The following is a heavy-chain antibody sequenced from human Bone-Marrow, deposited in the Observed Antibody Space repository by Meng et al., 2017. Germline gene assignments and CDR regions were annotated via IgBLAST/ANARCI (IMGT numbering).Heavy chain of an antibody. CDR1: GYSFTSYW. D-gene: IGHD6-13*01. J-gene: IGHJ5*01. CDR3: ARHGEQQLIRTGWFDP. Sequence: GESLKISCKGSGYSFTSYWIGWVRQMPGKGLEWMGIIYPGDSDTRYSPSFQGQVTISADKSISTAYLQWSSLKASDTAMYYCARHGEQQLIRTGWFDPWGQGTRVTVSS. V-gene: IGHV5-51*01. CDR2: IYPGDSDT.